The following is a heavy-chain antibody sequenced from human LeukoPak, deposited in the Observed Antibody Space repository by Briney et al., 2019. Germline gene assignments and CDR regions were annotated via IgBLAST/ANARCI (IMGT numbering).Heavy chain of an antibody. V-gene: IGHV1-2*02. CDR3: ARDRYSSSWYPTVFDY. CDR1: GYTFTGYY. Sequence: ASVKVSCKASGYTFTGYYLHWVRQAPGQGLEWMGWINPNSGDTKFASKFQGRVTMTRDMSISTAYMELRSLRSDDTAVYYCARDRYSSSWYPTVFDYWGQGTLVTVSS. D-gene: IGHD6-13*01. J-gene: IGHJ4*02. CDR2: INPNSGDT.